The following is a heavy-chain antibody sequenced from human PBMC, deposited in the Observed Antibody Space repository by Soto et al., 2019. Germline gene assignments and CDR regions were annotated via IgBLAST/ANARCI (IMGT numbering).Heavy chain of an antibody. Sequence: ASVKVSCKASGYTFTSYDINWVRQATGQGLEWMGWMNPNSGNTGYAQKFQGRVTMTRNTSISTAYMELSSLRSEDTAVYYCARGYCSGGSCTTRGAYYYYMDVWGKGTTVTVSS. CDR2: MNPNSGNT. V-gene: IGHV1-8*01. CDR3: ARGYCSGGSCTTRGAYYYYMDV. CDR1: GYTFTSYD. D-gene: IGHD2-15*01. J-gene: IGHJ6*03.